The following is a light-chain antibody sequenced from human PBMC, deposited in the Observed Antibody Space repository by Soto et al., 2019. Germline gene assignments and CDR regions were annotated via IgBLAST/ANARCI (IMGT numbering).Light chain of an antibody. J-gene: IGLJ1*01. CDR2: EGS. CDR1: SSDVGSYNL. V-gene: IGLV2-23*01. Sequence: QSVLTQPASVSGSPGQSITISCTGTSSDVGSYNLVSWYQQHPGKAPKLMIYEGSKRPSGVSNRFSGSKSDNTASLTISGLQAEDETDYYCCSYAAGSTYVFGTGTYVTVL. CDR3: CSYAAGSTYV.